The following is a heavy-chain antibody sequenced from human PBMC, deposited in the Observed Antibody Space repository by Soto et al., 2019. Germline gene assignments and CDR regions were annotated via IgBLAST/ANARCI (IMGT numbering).Heavy chain of an antibody. CDR2: ISRSSSTI. Sequence: EVQLVESGGGLVQPGGSLRLSCAASGFTFSSYSMNWVRQATGKGLEWGSYISRSSSTIYYADSVKGRFTISRDNAKNSLYPQMNSLRAEDTAVYYWARVGISGSDLDEWGQGTLVTVSS. J-gene: IGHJ4*02. D-gene: IGHD1-26*01. V-gene: IGHV3-48*01. CDR3: ARVGISGSDLDE. CDR1: GFTFSSYS.